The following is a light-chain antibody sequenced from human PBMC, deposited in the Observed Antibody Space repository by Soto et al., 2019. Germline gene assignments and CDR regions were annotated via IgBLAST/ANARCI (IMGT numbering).Light chain of an antibody. Sequence: QSVLTQPPSASGTPGQRVTISCSGGNSNIGSNTVNWYQQLPGTAPKLLFYSNNQRPSGVPDRFSGSKSGTSASLAISGLQSEDEADYYCAAWDDSLDGPVFGGGTKLTVL. V-gene: IGLV1-44*01. CDR1: NSNIGSNT. J-gene: IGLJ3*02. CDR2: SNN. CDR3: AAWDDSLDGPV.